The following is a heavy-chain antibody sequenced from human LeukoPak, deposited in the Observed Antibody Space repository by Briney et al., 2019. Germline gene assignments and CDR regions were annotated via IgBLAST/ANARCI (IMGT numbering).Heavy chain of an antibody. V-gene: IGHV3-66*01. CDR2: IYSGGST. CDR3: ARGKMAPPDRHFDY. J-gene: IGHJ4*02. Sequence: GRSLRLSCAASGFTVSSNYMSWVRQAPGKGLEWVSVIYSGGSTYYADSVKGRFTISRDNSKNTLYLQMNSLRAEDTAVYYCARGKMAPPDRHFDYWGQGTLVTVSS. D-gene: IGHD5-24*01. CDR1: GFTVSSNY.